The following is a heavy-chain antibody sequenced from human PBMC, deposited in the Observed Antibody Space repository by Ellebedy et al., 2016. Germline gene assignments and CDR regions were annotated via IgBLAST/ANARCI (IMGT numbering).Heavy chain of an antibody. CDR3: ASGVAAAGPIFDY. V-gene: IGHV1-69*01. D-gene: IGHD6-13*01. Sequence: KISXAASGFTFSSYAISWVRQAPGQGLEWMGGIIPIFGTANYAQKFQGRVTITADESTSTAYMELSSLRSEDTAVYYCASGVAAAGPIFDYWGQGTLVTVSS. CDR1: GFTFSSYA. CDR2: IIPIFGTA. J-gene: IGHJ4*02.